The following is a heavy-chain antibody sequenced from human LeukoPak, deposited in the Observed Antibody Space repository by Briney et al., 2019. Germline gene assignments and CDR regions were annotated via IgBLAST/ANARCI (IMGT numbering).Heavy chain of an antibody. Sequence: GGSLRLSCAVSGFTFSRFGMSWIRQAPGKGLEWVSAISGTGGGTYYSDSVKGRFTISRDNSQNTLSLQMNSLRAEDTAVYYCAKGKVAGNIYYYYGMDVWGQGTTVTVSS. CDR3: AKGKVAGNIYYYYGMDV. J-gene: IGHJ6*02. CDR2: ISGTGGGT. D-gene: IGHD6-19*01. V-gene: IGHV3-23*01. CDR1: GFTFSRFG.